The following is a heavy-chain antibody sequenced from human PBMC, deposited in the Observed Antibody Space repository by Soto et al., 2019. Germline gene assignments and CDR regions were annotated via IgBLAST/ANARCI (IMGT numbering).Heavy chain of an antibody. CDR3: ARALTGYSSGWPDNWFDP. J-gene: IGHJ5*02. CDR1: GGTFSSYA. CDR2: IIPIFGTV. D-gene: IGHD6-19*01. Sequence: GASVKVSCKASGGTFSSYAISWVRQAPGQGLEWMGGIIPIFGTVNYAQKFQGRVTITADESTSTAYMELSSLRSEDTAVYYCARALTGYSSGWPDNWFDPWGQGTLVTVSS. V-gene: IGHV1-69*13.